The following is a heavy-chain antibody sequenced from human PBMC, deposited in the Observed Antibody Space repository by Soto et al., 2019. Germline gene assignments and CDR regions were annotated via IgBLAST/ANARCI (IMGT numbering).Heavy chain of an antibody. Sequence: VPLVESGGGLVQRGGALGIFFAASGFPFRSYWMHWVRPTPRKGLDWVARISGDGVTTYYADSVTGRFTVSRDNAKNTLSLQISGLRAEDTAVYYCAREYYGLLTGYYTDYWGQGTLVSVSS. CDR2: ISGDGVTT. CDR3: AREYYGLLTGYYTDY. V-gene: IGHV3-74*01. D-gene: IGHD3-9*01. CDR1: GFPFRSYW. J-gene: IGHJ4*02.